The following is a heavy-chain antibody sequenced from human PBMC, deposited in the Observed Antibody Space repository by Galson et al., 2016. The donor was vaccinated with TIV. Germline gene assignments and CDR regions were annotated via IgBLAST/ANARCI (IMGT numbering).Heavy chain of an antibody. V-gene: IGHV3-23*01. CDR3: AKVPSSGFSYYYGLDV. Sequence: SLRLSCAASGFTFSSHAMTWVRQAPGKGLEWVSAISGSGATTHYADSVKGRFTISRDNSKNTLYVQMDGLRAEDTALYYCAKVPSSGFSYYYGLDVWGQGTTVTVSS. J-gene: IGHJ6*02. CDR2: ISGSGATT. D-gene: IGHD3-22*01. CDR1: GFTFSSHA.